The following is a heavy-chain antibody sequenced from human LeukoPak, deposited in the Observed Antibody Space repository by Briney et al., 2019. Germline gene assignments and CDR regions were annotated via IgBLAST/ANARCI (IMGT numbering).Heavy chain of an antibody. V-gene: IGHV3-30*18. CDR2: NSYVGTNN. CDR3: AKGSYTTGWCNYLDL. D-gene: IGHD6-19*01. CDR1: GFTFSSSA. Sequence: GESLRLSCVASGFTFSSSAFHWVRQAPGKGLDWVALNSYVGTNNYYADSVKGRFTISRDNTRGTLYLQMDSLRIDDTAVYYCAKGSYTTGWCNYLDLRGQGALVT. J-gene: IGHJ1*01.